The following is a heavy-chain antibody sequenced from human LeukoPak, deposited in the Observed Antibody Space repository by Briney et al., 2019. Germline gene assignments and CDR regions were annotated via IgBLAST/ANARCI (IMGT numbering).Heavy chain of an antibody. V-gene: IGHV4-39*01. J-gene: IGHJ4*02. CDR2: MYYSGST. CDR3: ARRWSSGPTHFDY. D-gene: IGHD6-19*01. CDR1: GGSISSSSYY. Sequence: SETLSLTCTVSGGSISSSSYYWGWIRQPPGKGLEWIGSMYYSGSTDYNPSLKSRVTISVDTSKKQFSLKLSSVTAADTAVYYCARRWSSGPTHFDYWGQGTLVTVSS.